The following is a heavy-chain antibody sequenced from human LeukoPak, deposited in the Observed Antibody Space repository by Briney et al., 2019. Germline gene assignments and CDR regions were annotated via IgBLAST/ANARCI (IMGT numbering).Heavy chain of an antibody. Sequence: ASVKVSCKTSGFTFIDYHVHWVRQAPGQGLEWMGWIDLNSGSTHYAQKFQGRVTMTRDTSINTAHMDLSSLRSDGTAIYYCARDSTVAVGSYFGYWGQGTLVTVSS. CDR2: IDLNSGST. D-gene: IGHD6-13*01. V-gene: IGHV1-2*02. CDR1: GFTFIDYH. J-gene: IGHJ4*02. CDR3: ARDSTVAVGSYFGY.